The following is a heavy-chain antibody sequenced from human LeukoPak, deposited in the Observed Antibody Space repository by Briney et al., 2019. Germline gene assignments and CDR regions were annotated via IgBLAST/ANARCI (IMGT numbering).Heavy chain of an antibody. CDR3: AKPLNSAYVVFDY. Sequence: HPGGSLRLSCAASGFTFDDYAMHWVRQAPGKGLEWVSGISWNSGSIGYADSVKGRFTISRDNTKNSLYLQMNSLRAEDTAVYYCAKPLNSAYVVFDYWGQGTLVTVSS. J-gene: IGHJ4*02. D-gene: IGHD5-12*01. CDR1: GFTFDDYA. V-gene: IGHV3-9*01. CDR2: ISWNSGSI.